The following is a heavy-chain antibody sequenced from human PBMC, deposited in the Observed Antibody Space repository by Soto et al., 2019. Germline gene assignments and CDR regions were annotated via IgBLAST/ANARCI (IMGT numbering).Heavy chain of an antibody. Sequence: PSETLSLTCTVSGGSISRGDYYWNWIRQPPGKGLEWIGYIYYSGSTYYNPSLKSRVTISVDTSKNQFSLKLSSVTAADMAVYYCAREPYDYDRSGHFDYWGQGTLVTVSS. J-gene: IGHJ4*02. CDR1: GGSISRGDYY. V-gene: IGHV4-30-4*01. CDR3: AREPYDYDRSGHFDY. CDR2: IYYSGST. D-gene: IGHD3-22*01.